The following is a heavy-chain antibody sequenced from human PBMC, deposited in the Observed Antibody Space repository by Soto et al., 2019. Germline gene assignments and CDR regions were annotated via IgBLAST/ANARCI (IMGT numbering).Heavy chain of an antibody. CDR1: GYTFTSYG. V-gene: IGHV1-18*01. CDR2: ISAYNGNT. Sequence: ASVKVSCKASGYTFTSYGISWVRQAPGQWLEWMGWISAYNGNTNNAQKLQGRVTMTTDTSTSTAYMELRSLGSDDTAVYYCARVGLRFLEWLLYDYWGQGTLVTVSS. CDR3: ARVGLRFLEWLLYDY. J-gene: IGHJ4*02. D-gene: IGHD3-3*01.